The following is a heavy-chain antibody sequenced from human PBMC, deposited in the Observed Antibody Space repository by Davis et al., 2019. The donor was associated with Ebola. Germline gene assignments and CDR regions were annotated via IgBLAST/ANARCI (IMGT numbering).Heavy chain of an antibody. CDR1: GGTFSSYA. CDR3: ARGQGGGWPFDY. D-gene: IGHD6-19*01. Sequence: SVKVSCKASGGTFSSYAISWVRQAPGQGLEWMGGIIPIFGTANYAQKFQGRVTITADESTSTAYMELSRLRSDDTAVYYCARGQGGGWPFDYWGQGTLVTVSS. J-gene: IGHJ4*02. CDR2: IIPIFGTA. V-gene: IGHV1-69*13.